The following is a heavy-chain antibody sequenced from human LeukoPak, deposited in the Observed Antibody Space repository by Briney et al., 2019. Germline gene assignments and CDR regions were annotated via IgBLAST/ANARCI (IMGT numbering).Heavy chain of an antibody. CDR2: ISWNSGSI. CDR1: GFTFDDYA. D-gene: IGHD3-22*01. V-gene: IGHV3-9*01. Sequence: GGSLRLSCAASGFTFDDYAMHWVRQAPGKGLEWVSGISWNSGSIGYADSVKGRFTISRDNAKNSLYLQMNSLRAEDTALYYCAKQSSGYYLNDAFDIWGQGTMVTVSS. CDR3: AKQSSGYYLNDAFDI. J-gene: IGHJ3*02.